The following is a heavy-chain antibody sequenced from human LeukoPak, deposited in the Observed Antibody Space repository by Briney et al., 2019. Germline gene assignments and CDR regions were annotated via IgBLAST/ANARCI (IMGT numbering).Heavy chain of an antibody. CDR2: INHSGST. CDR3: AGTMTAWFEY. CDR1: GGSFSGYY. V-gene: IGHV4-34*01. Sequence: PSETLSLTCAVYGGSFSGYYWSWIRQPSGKGLEWIGEINHSGSTNYNPSLKSRVTISVDTSKDQCTLKLSTVGTADTAVYDCAGTMTAWFEYCGQRTLVTVSS. J-gene: IGHJ4*02.